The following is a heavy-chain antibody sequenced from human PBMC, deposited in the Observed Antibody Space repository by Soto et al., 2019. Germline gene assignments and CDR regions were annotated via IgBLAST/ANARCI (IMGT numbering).Heavy chain of an antibody. CDR2: ISYSGST. V-gene: IGHV4-59*01. J-gene: IGHJ4*02. Sequence: SETLSLTCTVFGDSINSYYWTWIRQPPGKGLEWIGYISYSGSTHYNPSLKSRVTISVDSSKNQVSLELTSVTAADTAVYYCARQYQLLTNFDYWGQGTLVTVSS. CDR1: GDSINSYY. CDR3: ARQYQLLTNFDY. D-gene: IGHD2-2*01.